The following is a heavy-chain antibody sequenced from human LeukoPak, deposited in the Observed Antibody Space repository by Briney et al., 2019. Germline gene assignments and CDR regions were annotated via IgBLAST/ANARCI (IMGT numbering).Heavy chain of an antibody. V-gene: IGHV3-66*02. CDR3: ARSYRYYMDV. CDR2: IYSGGST. CDR1: GFTVSSNY. J-gene: IGHJ6*03. Sequence: PGGSLGLSCAASGFTVSSNYMSWVRQAPGKGLEWVSVIYSGGSTYYADSVKGRFTISRDNSKNTLYLQMNSLRAEDTAVYYCARSYRYYMDVWGKGTTVTVSS.